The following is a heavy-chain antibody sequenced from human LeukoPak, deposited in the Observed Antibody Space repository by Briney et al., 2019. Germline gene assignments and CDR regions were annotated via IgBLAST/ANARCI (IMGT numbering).Heavy chain of an antibody. CDR1: GGSFSDYY. CDR3: ARDGMDYYYCGMDV. V-gene: IGHV3-11*01. J-gene: IGHJ6*02. CDR2: ISSSGSTI. Sequence: LSLTCAVYGGSFSDYYMSWIRQAPGKGLEWVSYISSSGSTIYYADSVKGRFTISRDNAKNSLYLQMNSLRAEDTAVYYCARDGMDYYYCGMDVWGQGTTVTVSS. D-gene: IGHD1-26*01.